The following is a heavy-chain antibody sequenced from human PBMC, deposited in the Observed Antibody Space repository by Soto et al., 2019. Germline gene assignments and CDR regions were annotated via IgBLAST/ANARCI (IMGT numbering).Heavy chain of an antibody. CDR3: AKQMGQWVDTAIDF. J-gene: IGHJ4*02. Sequence: SLILSCVAPDFSFTHHAMTWVRLPPGKGLQWVAALSHDGGNIYYRDSERGRFTISRDNSKNTLYLQMHSLKAEDTAVYFCAKQMGQWVDTAIDFWGQGTQVTVSS. D-gene: IGHD1-26*01. CDR1: DFSFTHHA. V-gene: IGHV3-23*01. CDR2: LSHDGGNI.